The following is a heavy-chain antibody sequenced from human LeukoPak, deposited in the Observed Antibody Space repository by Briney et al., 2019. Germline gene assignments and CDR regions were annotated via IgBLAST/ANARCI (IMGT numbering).Heavy chain of an antibody. Sequence: SESLSLTCTVSVGSISSYYWRWIRPPPGKGLGGIGLVYYSASTSYNPSLKSRVTISADRSKNQFSLRLTSVTAADTAMYYCARAPLTTVPNFDSWGQGTQVTVSS. J-gene: IGHJ4*02. CDR3: ARAPLTTVPNFDS. CDR1: VGSISSYY. CDR2: VYYSAST. D-gene: IGHD1-14*01. V-gene: IGHV4-59*01.